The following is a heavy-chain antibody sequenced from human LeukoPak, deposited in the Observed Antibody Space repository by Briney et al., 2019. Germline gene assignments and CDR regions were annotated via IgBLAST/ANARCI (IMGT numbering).Heavy chain of an antibody. CDR1: GYTFTGYF. CDR2: INPNTGGT. J-gene: IGHJ4*02. V-gene: IGHV1-2*02. D-gene: IGHD3-22*01. Sequence: ASVKVSCKASGYTFTGYFVHWVRQAPGQGLQWMGWINPNTGGTNYAQKFQGRVTMTRDTSISTAYMELSRLRSDDTAVYYCARDLVGAYDSSGRDYWGQGTLVTVSS. CDR3: ARDLVGAYDSSGRDY.